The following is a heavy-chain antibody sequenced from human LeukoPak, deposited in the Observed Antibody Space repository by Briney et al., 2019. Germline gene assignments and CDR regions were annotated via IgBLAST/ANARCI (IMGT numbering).Heavy chain of an antibody. D-gene: IGHD1-1*01. J-gene: IGHJ5*01. CDR3: ARKNRTPLRNNWFDS. CDR1: GYSFTNYW. V-gene: IGHV5-51*01. CDR2: VYPGDSDT. Sequence: GESLKISCKGSGYSFTNYWIGWVRQMPGKGLEWMGIVYPGDSDTRYSPSFQGQVTISADKSTSTVYLQWSSLKASDTAMYFCARKNRTPLRNNWFDSWGQGTLVTVSS.